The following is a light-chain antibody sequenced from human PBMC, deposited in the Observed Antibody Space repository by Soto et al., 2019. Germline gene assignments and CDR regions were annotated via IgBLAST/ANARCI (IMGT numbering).Light chain of an antibody. J-gene: IGKJ1*01. Sequence: DIVMTQSPDSLAVSLGERATINCKSSQSVLNSSNNKHYLTWYQQKPGQPPKLLIYWASTRESGVPDRFSGGGSGTDFTLTISSLQAEDVAVYDCQQYYSSPRTFGQGTKVEIK. V-gene: IGKV4-1*01. CDR3: QQYYSSPRT. CDR1: QSVLNSSNNKHY. CDR2: WAS.